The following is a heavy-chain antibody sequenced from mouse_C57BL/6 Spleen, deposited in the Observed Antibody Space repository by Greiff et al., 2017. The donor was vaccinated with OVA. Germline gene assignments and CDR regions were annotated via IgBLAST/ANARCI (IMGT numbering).Heavy chain of an antibody. CDR1: GYSITSGYY. V-gene: IGHV3-6*01. Sequence: EVKLVESGPGLVKPSQSLSLTCSVTGYSITSGYYWNWIRHFPGNQLEWMGYISYDGSTNYNPTLKNRISITRDTSKNQFFLKLNSVTTEDTATYYCARGVDYYDYDEGYDMDYWGQGTSVTVSS. CDR3: ARGVDYYDYDEGYDMDY. CDR2: ISYDGST. J-gene: IGHJ4*01. D-gene: IGHD2-4*01.